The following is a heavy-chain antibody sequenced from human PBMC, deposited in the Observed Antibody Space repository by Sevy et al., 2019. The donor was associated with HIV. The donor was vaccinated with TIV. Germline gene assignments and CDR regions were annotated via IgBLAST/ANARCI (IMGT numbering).Heavy chain of an antibody. CDR2: ISYDGSNK. Sequence: GGSLRLSCAASGFTFSSYAMHWVRQAPGKGLEWVAGISYDGSNKYYGDSVKGRFTISRDNSKKTLYLKMNSLRAEDTAVYYCARVATPYYDFWSVYYGWFDPWGQGTLVTVSS. V-gene: IGHV3-30*04. J-gene: IGHJ5*02. CDR3: ARVATPYYDFWSVYYGWFDP. D-gene: IGHD3-3*01. CDR1: GFTFSSYA.